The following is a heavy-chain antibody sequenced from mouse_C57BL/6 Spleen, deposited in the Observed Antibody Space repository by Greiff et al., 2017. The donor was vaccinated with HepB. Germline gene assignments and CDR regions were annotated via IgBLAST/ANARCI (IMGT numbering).Heavy chain of an antibody. D-gene: IGHD1-1*01. J-gene: IGHJ1*03. Sequence: LQESGPELVKPGASVKISCKASGYAFSSSWMNWVKQRPGKGLEWIGRIYPGDGDTNYNGKFKGKATLTADKSSSTAYMQLSSLTSEDSAVYFCARSDYYYGYWYFDVWGTGTTVTVSS. V-gene: IGHV1-82*01. CDR2: IYPGDGDT. CDR1: GYAFSSSW. CDR3: ARSDYYYGYWYFDV.